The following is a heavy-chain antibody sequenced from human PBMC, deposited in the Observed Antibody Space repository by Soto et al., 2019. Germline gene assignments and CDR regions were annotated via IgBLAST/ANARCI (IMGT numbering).Heavy chain of an antibody. J-gene: IGHJ4*02. CDR1: GYTFTSYA. Sequence: QVQLVQSGAEVKKPGASVKVSCKASGYTFTSYAIYWVRQATGQVIEWMGWMNPNSGNTGYAEKFQGRVTMTTNTSISTAYMELSSLRSEDTAVYYCARRDPTVVTLFEYWGQGTLVTVSS. CDR3: ARRDPTVVTLFEY. V-gene: IGHV1-8*01. D-gene: IGHD4-17*01. CDR2: MNPNSGNT.